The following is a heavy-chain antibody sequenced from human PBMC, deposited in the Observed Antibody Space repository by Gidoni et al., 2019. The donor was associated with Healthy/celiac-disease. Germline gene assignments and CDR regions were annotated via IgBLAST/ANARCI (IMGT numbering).Heavy chain of an antibody. Sequence: QVQLVQPGAEVKKPGSSVKAPCKAPRPTLSSHALSWVRQAPRQVLERMGGTIPICGTANDAQKFQGRVTITADESTSTAYVELSSLGSEDTAVYYCARDPCGGDCYSGFDYWGQGTLVTVSS. CDR1: RPTLSSHA. D-gene: IGHD2-21*02. CDR3: ARDPCGGDCYSGFDY. J-gene: IGHJ4*02. CDR2: TIPICGTA. V-gene: IGHV1-69*01.